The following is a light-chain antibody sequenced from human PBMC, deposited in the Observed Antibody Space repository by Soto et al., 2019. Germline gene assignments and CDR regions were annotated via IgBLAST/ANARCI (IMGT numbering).Light chain of an antibody. J-gene: IGKJ1*01. V-gene: IGKV3-20*01. CDR1: QSVSSSY. Sequence: EIVLTQSPGTLSLSPGERATLSCRASQSVSSSYLAWYQQKPGQAPRLLIYDASSRATGIPDRFSGSGSGTHFTLTISRLEPDAFAVYYCQQYGSSPRTFGQGTKVDIK. CDR3: QQYGSSPRT. CDR2: DAS.